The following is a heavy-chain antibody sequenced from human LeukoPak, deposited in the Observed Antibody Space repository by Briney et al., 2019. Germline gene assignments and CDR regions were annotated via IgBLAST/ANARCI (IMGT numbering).Heavy chain of an antibody. CDR1: GYTFTSYD. CDR2: MNLNSGNT. CDR3: ARVITHFNRFDR. J-gene: IGHJ5*02. V-gene: IGHV1-8*03. D-gene: IGHD1-20*01. Sequence: ASVKVSCKGSGYTFTSYDINWVRQATGQGREWVGWMNLNSGNTGYAQTFQGRVTITRNTSISTAYMELSRLRSADTALYFCARVITHFNRFDRWGQGTLVSVSS.